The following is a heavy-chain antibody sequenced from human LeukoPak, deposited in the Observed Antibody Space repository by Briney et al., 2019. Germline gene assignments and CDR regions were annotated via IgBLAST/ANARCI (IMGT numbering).Heavy chain of an antibody. CDR3: ARGSVGGAFDI. CDR1: GYSVAGVFY. Sequence: SETLSLTCTVSGYSVAGVFYWGWIRQPPGKGLEWIGNMYHSGSTYYNPSLNNRVTISVDTSKNQFSLKVNSVTAADTAVYYCARGSVGGAFDIWGQGTMVTVSS. J-gene: IGHJ3*02. CDR2: MYHSGST. V-gene: IGHV4-38-2*02.